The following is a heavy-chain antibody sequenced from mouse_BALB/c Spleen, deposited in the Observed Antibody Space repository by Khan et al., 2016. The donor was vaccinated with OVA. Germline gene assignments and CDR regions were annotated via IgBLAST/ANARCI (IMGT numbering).Heavy chain of an antibody. Sequence: QVQLKESGPGLVAPSQSLSITCTVSGFSLTNYGIHWVRQPPGKGLEWLGIIWPGGSTNYNSAIMSRLSISTDNSRSQVFLKMNSLQTDDTAMYFCARYRESDYFDYWGQGTTLTVSS. V-gene: IGHV2-9*02. CDR1: GFSLTNYG. D-gene: IGHD2-12*01. CDR2: IWPGGST. J-gene: IGHJ2*01. CDR3: ARYRESDYFDY.